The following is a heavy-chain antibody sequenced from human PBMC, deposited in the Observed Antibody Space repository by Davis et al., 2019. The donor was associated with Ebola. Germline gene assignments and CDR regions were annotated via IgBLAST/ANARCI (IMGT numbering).Heavy chain of an antibody. CDR1: GFTFSSYE. V-gene: IGHV3-48*03. CDR3: VRDKDYGFDF. CDR2: IRTTSEGG. J-gene: IGHJ4*02. D-gene: IGHD4-17*01. Sequence: GESLKISCAASGFTFSSYEMNWVRQAPGKGLEWISNIRTTSEGGMTYADSVKGRFTISRDDVHDSLSLQMTSLRDEDTAVYYCVRDKDYGFDFWGQGTLVTVSS.